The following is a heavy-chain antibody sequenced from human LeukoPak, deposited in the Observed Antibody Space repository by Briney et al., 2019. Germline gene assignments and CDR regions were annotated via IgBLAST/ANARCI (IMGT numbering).Heavy chain of an antibody. Sequence: SETLSLTCAVSGYSISSGYYWGWIRQPPGKGLEWIGSIYHSGSTYYNPSLKSRVTISVDTSKNQFSLKLSSVTAADTAVYYCARRLSGVIAAAGRVDYWGQGTLVTVSS. CDR1: GYSISSGYY. CDR2: IYHSGST. J-gene: IGHJ4*02. D-gene: IGHD6-13*01. V-gene: IGHV4-38-2*01. CDR3: ARRLSGVIAAAGRVDY.